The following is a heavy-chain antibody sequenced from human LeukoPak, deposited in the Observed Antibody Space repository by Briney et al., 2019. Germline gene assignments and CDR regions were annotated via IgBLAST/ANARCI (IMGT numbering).Heavy chain of an antibody. D-gene: IGHD3-10*01. CDR2: ISHDGSNK. Sequence: GGSLRLSCAASGFSFSGYGMHWVRQAPGKGLEWVAVISHDGSNKYYVDSVRGRFTISRDNSKNTLSLQMNSLRPEDTAVYYCAKDRGFSFASGGSELDYWGQGTLVTVSS. CDR3: AKDRGFSFASGGSELDY. CDR1: GFSFSGYG. V-gene: IGHV3-30*18. J-gene: IGHJ4*02.